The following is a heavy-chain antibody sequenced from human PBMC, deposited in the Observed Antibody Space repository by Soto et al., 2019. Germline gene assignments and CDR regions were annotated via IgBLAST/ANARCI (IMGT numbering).Heavy chain of an antibody. D-gene: IGHD1-1*01. Sequence: QVQLVESGGGVVQPGRSLRLSCAASGFTFSSYAMHWVRQAPGKGLEWVAVISYDGSNKYYADSVKGRFTISRDNSKNTLYLQMNRLRAESTAVYYCARDRLRYNWNDFPDYYYGMDVWGQGTTVTVSS. J-gene: IGHJ6*02. V-gene: IGHV3-30-3*01. CDR2: ISYDGSNK. CDR3: ARDRLRYNWNDFPDYYYGMDV. CDR1: GFTFSSYA.